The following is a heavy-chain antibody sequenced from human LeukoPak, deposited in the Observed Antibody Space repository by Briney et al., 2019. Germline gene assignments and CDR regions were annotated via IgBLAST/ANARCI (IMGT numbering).Heavy chain of an antibody. CDR1: ASSISSNFH. CDR3: ARGTSSWWEGPNY. Sequence: PSETLSLTCTVSASSISSNFHWAWIRPPPEKGLEWIGSIYHTGSTYYNPSLKSRVTISVATSKNQFSLKLSSVTAADTAVYYCARGTSSWWEGPNYWGQGTLVTVSS. V-gene: IGHV4-38-2*02. CDR2: IYHTGST. J-gene: IGHJ4*02. D-gene: IGHD6-13*01.